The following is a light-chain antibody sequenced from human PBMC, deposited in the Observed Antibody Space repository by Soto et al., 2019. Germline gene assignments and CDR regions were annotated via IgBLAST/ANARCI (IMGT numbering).Light chain of an antibody. V-gene: IGLV2-23*02. Sequence: QSALTQPASVSGSPGQSITISCTGTSSDVGNYNLVSWYQHHPGKAPKLMIYEVSKRPSGVSYRFSGSKSGNTASLTISGLQAEDEADYHCCSYAGSSTLVFGGGTKLTVL. CDR1: SSDVGNYNL. CDR2: EVS. J-gene: IGLJ2*01. CDR3: CSYAGSSTLV.